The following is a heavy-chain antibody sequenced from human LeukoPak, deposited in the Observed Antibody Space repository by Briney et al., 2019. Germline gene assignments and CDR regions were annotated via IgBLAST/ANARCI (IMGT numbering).Heavy chain of an antibody. Sequence: SQTLSLTCDLSGDSLSSKSAGWDWLRQSPSRGLEWLGRTYYRSKRYNDYAVSVKSRITINPDTSKNQFSLQLNSVTPEDTAVYYCARDQDAFDIWGQGTMVTVSS. CDR2: TYYRSKRYN. CDR1: GDSLSSKSAG. CDR3: ARDQDAFDI. V-gene: IGHV6-1*01. J-gene: IGHJ3*02.